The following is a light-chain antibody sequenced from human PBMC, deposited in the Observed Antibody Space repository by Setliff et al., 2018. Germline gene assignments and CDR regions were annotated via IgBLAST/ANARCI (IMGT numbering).Light chain of an antibody. V-gene: IGLV3-21*04. Sequence: SYELTQPPSVPVAPGKTARITCGGNNIGGKSVNWYQQKPGQAPVLVIYYDSDQPSGIPERFFGSNSGNTATLTISRVEAGDEADYYCQVWDSGSEHYVFGTGTKATVL. J-gene: IGLJ1*01. CDR1: NIGGKS. CDR2: YDS. CDR3: QVWDSGSEHYV.